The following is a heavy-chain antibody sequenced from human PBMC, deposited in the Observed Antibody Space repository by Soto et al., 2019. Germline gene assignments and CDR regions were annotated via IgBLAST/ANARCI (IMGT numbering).Heavy chain of an antibody. CDR1: GGSIISYY. CDR3: ARGIAARLFDY. J-gene: IGHJ4*02. V-gene: IGHV4-59*01. D-gene: IGHD6-6*01. Sequence: SETLSLTCTVSGGSIISYYCIFIRQPPGKGLEWIGYIYYSGSTNYNPSLKSRVTISVDTSKNQFSLKLSSVTAADTAVYYCARGIAARLFDYWGQGTLVTVSS. CDR2: IYYSGST.